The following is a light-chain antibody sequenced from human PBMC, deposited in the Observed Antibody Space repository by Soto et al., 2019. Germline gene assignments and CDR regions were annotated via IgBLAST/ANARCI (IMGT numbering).Light chain of an antibody. J-gene: IGKJ4*01. CDR2: DTS. V-gene: IGKV3-15*01. CDR1: QTVHSD. CDR3: QQYNNWPLT. Sequence: EVVMTQSPDTLSVSPGDGATLSCRASQTVHSDLAWYQQKPGQAPRLVIYDTSTRATDIPVRFTGGGSGTEFTLTISSLESEDFAVYYCQQYNNWPLTFGGGTKVEIK.